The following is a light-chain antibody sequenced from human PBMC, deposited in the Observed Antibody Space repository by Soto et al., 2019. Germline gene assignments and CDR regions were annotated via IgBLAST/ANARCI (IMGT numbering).Light chain of an antibody. CDR1: QSVTNN. CDR2: GSS. J-gene: IGKJ1*01. V-gene: IGKV3-15*01. CDR3: QQYDNWPRT. Sequence: EIVMTQSPATLSVSPGERVTLSCRASQSVTNNLAWYQQKPDQAPRLLFYGSSTKATGIPARFSGSGSGTEFTLTISSLQSEDFAVYYCQQYDNWPRTFGQGTKVDIK.